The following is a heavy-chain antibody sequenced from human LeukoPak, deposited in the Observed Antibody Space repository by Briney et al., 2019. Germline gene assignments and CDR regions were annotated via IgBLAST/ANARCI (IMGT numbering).Heavy chain of an antibody. Sequence: GASVKVSCKSSAYKFTNYFITWVRQAPGQGLEWMGWISGYIGKPNYAQKFQGRVTMTTDTSTSTAYMELRSLRSDDTAVYYCARDLKRGYSSGRYSWGTGSSNDYWGQGTLVTVSS. J-gene: IGHJ4*02. D-gene: IGHD6-19*01. CDR2: ISGYIGKP. CDR1: AYKFTNYF. CDR3: ARDLKRGYSSGRYSWGTGSSNDY. V-gene: IGHV1-18*01.